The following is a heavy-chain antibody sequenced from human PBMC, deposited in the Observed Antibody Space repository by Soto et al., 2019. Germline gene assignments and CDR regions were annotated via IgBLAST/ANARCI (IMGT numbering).Heavy chain of an antibody. D-gene: IGHD1-26*01. CDR3: GRDSIEWELLNYFDY. CDR1: GGTFSSYA. CDR2: INPSGGST. J-gene: IGHJ4*02. Sequence: ASVKVSCKASGGTFSSYAISWVRQAPGQGLEWMGIINPSGGSTSYAQKFQGRVTMTRDTSTSTVYMELRSLRSDDTAVYYCGRDSIEWELLNYFDYWGQGTLVTVSS. V-gene: IGHV1-46*01.